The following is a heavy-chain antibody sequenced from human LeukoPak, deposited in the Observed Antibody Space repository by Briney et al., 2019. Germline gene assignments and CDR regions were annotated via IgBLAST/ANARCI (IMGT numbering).Heavy chain of an antibody. CDR3: ARDATSTVTAPDDAFDI. D-gene: IGHD4-17*01. CDR2: ISSSSSYI. V-gene: IGHV3-21*01. J-gene: IGHJ3*02. CDR1: GFTFSSYS. Sequence: GGSLRLSCAASGFTFSSYSMNWVRQAPGKGLEWVSSISSSSSYIYYADSVKGRFTISRDNAKNSLYLQMNSLRAEDTAVYYCARDATSTVTAPDDAFDIWGQGTMVTVSS.